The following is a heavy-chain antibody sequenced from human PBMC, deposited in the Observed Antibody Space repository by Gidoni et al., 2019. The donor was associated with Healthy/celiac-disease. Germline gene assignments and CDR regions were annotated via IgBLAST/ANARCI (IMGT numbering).Heavy chain of an antibody. Sequence: QVQLQQWGAGLLKPSETLSLTCAVYGGSFSGYYWSLIRQPPGKGLEWIGEINHSGSTNYNPSLKSRVTISVDTSKNQFSLKLSSVTAADTAVYYCARGRQSDSSGYRIHFDYWGQGTLVTVSS. CDR1: GGSFSGYY. CDR3: ARGRQSDSSGYRIHFDY. V-gene: IGHV4-34*01. J-gene: IGHJ4*02. D-gene: IGHD3-22*01. CDR2: INHSGST.